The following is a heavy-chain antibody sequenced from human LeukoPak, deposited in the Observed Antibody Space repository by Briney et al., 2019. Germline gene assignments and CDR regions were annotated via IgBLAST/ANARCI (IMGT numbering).Heavy chain of an antibody. CDR2: VKPDGTEE. V-gene: IGHV3-7*01. D-gene: IGHD4-17*01. Sequence: GGSLRLSCAASGFTFTGYWMSWVRQAPGKGLEWVANVKPDGTEEYYVDAVKGRFTISRDNAKTSVYLQMNSLRAEDTAIYYCARTTTVTTPFDYWGQGTLVTVSS. J-gene: IGHJ4*02. CDR1: GFTFTGYW. CDR3: ARTTTVTTPFDY.